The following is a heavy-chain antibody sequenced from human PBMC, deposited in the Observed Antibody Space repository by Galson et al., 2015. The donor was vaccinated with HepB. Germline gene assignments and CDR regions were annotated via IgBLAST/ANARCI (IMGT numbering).Heavy chain of an antibody. CDR3: AREPLSIAARPAYWYYGMDV. D-gene: IGHD6-6*01. V-gene: IGHV1-69*10. Sequence: SVKVSCKASGYTFTSYAISWVRQAPGQGLEWMGGIIPIFGIANYAQKFQGRVTITADKSTSTAYMELSSLRSEDTAVYYCAREPLSIAARPAYWYYGMDVWGQGTTVTVSS. CDR1: GYTFTSYA. CDR2: IIPIFGIA. J-gene: IGHJ6*02.